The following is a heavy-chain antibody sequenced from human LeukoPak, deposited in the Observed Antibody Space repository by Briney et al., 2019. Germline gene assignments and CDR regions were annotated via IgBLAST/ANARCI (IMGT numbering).Heavy chain of an antibody. CDR3: ASIAVAGTFDY. CDR1: GFTFSSYG. D-gene: IGHD6-19*01. V-gene: IGHV3-33*01. CDR2: IWYDGSNK. J-gene: IGHJ4*02. Sequence: GGSLRLSCAASGFTFSSYGMHWVRQAPGKGLEWVAVIWYDGSNKYYADSVKGRFTISRDNSKNTLYLQMNSLRAEDTAVYYCASIAVAGTFDYWGQGTLVTVPS.